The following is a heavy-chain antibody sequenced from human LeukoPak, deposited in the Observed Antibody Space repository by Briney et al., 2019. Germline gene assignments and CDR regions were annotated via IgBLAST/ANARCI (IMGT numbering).Heavy chain of an antibody. V-gene: IGHV4-38-2*02. Sequence: SETLSLTCTVSGYSISSSYYWGWIRQPPGKGLEWIGSIYYSGSTYYNPSLKSRVTISVDTSKNQFSLKLSSVTAADTAVYYCAMYRGYFDYWGQGTLVTVSS. CDR2: IYYSGST. CDR1: GYSISSSYY. D-gene: IGHD1-26*01. J-gene: IGHJ4*02. CDR3: AMYRGYFDY.